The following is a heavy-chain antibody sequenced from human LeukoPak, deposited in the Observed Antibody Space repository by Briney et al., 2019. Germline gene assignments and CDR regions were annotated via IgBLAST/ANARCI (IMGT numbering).Heavy chain of an antibody. CDR1: GGSISSYY. Sequence: SETRSLTCTVSGGSISSYYWSWIRQPPGKGLEWIGYIYYSGSTNYNPSLKSRVTISVDTSKNQFSLKLSSVTAADTAVYYCARRGRGYSYGQEYWGQGTLVTVSS. J-gene: IGHJ4*02. D-gene: IGHD5-18*01. V-gene: IGHV4-59*08. CDR3: ARRGRGYSYGQEY. CDR2: IYYSGST.